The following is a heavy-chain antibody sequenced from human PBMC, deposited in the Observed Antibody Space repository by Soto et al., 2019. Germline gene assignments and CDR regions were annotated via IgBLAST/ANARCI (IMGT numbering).Heavy chain of an antibody. D-gene: IGHD6-19*01. CDR1: GGTFSSYA. V-gene: IGHV1-69*12. J-gene: IGHJ4*02. CDR2: IIPIFRTA. CDR3: ARWLVYGIAVAGTGFDY. Sequence: QVQLVQSGAEVKKPGSSVKVSCKASGGTFSSYAISWVRQAPGQGLEWMGGIIPIFRTANYAQKFQGRVTITADESTSTAYMELSSLRSEDTAVYYRARWLVYGIAVAGTGFDYWGQGTLVTVSS.